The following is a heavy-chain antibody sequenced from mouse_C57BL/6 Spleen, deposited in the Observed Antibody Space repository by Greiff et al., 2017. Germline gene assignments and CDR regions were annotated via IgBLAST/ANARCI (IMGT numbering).Heavy chain of an antibody. J-gene: IGHJ3*01. CDR3: ARGSLDSPFAY. Sequence: DVKLVESEGGLVQPGSSMKLSCTASGFTFSDYYMAWVRQVPEKGLEWVANINYDGSSTYYLDSLKSRFIISRDNAKNILYLQMSSLKSEDTATYYCARGSLDSPFAYWGQGTLVTVSA. CDR2: INYDGSST. D-gene: IGHD3-2*01. V-gene: IGHV5-16*01. CDR1: GFTFSDYY.